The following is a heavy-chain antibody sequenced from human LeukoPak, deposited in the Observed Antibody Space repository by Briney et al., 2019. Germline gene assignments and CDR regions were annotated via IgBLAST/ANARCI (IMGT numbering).Heavy chain of an antibody. D-gene: IGHD5-12*01. CDR2: INAGNGKT. V-gene: IGHV1-3*01. J-gene: IGHJ6*04. CDR3: ARASIVATRYYFYGIDV. Sequence: ASVKVSCKASGFPLSTYAIHWVRQAPGQSLEWVGWINAGNGKTEYAQKLHDRVTITRGTSASTADMELSSLRSEDTAVYYCARASIVATRYYFYGIDVWGKGTTVIVSS. CDR1: GFPLSTYA.